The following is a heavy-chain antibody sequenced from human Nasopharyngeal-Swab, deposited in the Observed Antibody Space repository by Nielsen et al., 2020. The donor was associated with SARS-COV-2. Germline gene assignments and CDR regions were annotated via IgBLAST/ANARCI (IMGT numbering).Heavy chain of an antibody. D-gene: IGHD2-21*02. CDR2: IWYDGSNK. CDR3: ARSAYCGGDCYGRRIFDY. Sequence: VRQAPGKGLEWVAVIWYDGSNKYYADSVKGRFTISRDNSKNTLYLQMNSLRAEDTAVYYCARSAYCGGDCYGRRIFDYWGQGTLVTVSS. V-gene: IGHV3-33*01. J-gene: IGHJ4*02.